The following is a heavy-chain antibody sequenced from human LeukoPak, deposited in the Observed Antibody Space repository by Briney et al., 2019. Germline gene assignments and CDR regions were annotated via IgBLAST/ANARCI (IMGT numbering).Heavy chain of an antibody. CDR2: IHPGDSDT. CDR3: ARRGLLGYCSGASCYDAFDI. Sequence: GESLKISCKGSGYRFINFWIGWVRQMPGKGLEWMGIIHPGDSDTRYSPSLEGQVTISVDKSISTAYLQWSSLKASDTAMYYCARRGLLGYCSGASCYDAFDIWGQGITVTVSS. J-gene: IGHJ3*02. V-gene: IGHV5-51*01. CDR1: GYRFINFW. D-gene: IGHD2-15*01.